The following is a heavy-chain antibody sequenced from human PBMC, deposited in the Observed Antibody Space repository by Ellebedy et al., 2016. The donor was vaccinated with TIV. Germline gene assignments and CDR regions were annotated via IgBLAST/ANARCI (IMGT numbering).Heavy chain of an antibody. V-gene: IGHV1-46*01. CDR2: INPTSGDS. J-gene: IGHJ4*02. D-gene: IGHD3-22*01. CDR1: GYTFTRYY. CDR3: ARGDNYYYDSSGYYYSH. Sequence: ASVKVSCKVSGYTFTRYYLYWVRQAPGQGLDWMGIINPTSGDSNYAQKFQGRVTMTRDTSQSTVYMELSSLRSEDTAMYYCARGDNYYYDSSGYYYSHWGQGTLVTVSS.